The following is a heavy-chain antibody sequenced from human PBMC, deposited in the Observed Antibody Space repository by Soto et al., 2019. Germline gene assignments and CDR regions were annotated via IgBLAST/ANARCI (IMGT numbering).Heavy chain of an antibody. Sequence: QVHLQESGPGLVKPSGTLSLTCAVSGDSISSFNWWSWVRQPPGKGPEWIGEILHSGSTTYNPSLKSRVTISLDKSKNQFSLKLTSVTAADSAVYYSARGFSSCVVGFDFWGQGTMVTISS. CDR2: ILHSGST. CDR1: GDSISSFNW. D-gene: IGHD6-19*01. CDR3: ARGFSSCVVGFDF. V-gene: IGHV4-4*02. J-gene: IGHJ3*01.